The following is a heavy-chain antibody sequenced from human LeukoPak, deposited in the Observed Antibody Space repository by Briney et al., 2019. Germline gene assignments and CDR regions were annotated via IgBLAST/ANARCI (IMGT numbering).Heavy chain of an antibody. J-gene: IGHJ4*02. CDR2: IYHSGST. D-gene: IGHD4-23*01. CDR3: ARVNYGGNSAGSGSFDY. CDR1: GGSISSGGYS. V-gene: IGHV4-30-2*01. Sequence: PSETLSLTCAVSGGSISSGGYSWSWVRQPPGKGLEWIGYIYHSGSTYYNPSLKSRVTISVDRSKNQFSLKLSSVTAADTAVYYCARVNYGGNSAGSGSFDYWGQGTLVTVSS.